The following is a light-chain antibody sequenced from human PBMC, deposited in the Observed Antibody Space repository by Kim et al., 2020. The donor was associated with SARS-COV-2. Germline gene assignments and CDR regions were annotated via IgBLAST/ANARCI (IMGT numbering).Light chain of an antibody. CDR1: SSDVGDYNS. CDR3: CSYAGTYTWV. J-gene: IGLJ3*02. V-gene: IGLV2-11*01. Sequence: QSVTISCIGTSSDVGDYNSVSWYQQSPGKAPRLLIYDVTTRPSGVSDRFSGSKSGNTASLTISGLQAEDEADYYCCSYAGTYTWVFGGGTQLTVL. CDR2: DVT.